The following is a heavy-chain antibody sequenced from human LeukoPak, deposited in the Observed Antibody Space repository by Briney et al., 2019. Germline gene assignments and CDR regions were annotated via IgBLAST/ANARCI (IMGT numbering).Heavy chain of an antibody. Sequence: VASVKVSCKASGYTFTGYYMHWVRQAPGQGLEWMGWINPNSGGTNYAQKFQGRVTMTRDTSISTAYMELSRLRSDDTAVYYCARVYCRGGDCSYNWFDPWGQGTLVTVSS. D-gene: IGHD2-21*02. V-gene: IGHV1-2*02. J-gene: IGHJ5*02. CDR1: GYTFTGYY. CDR2: INPNSGGT. CDR3: ARVYCRGGDCSYNWFDP.